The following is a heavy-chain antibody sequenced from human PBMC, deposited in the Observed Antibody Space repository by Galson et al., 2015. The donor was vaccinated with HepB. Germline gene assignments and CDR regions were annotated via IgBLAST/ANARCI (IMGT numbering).Heavy chain of an antibody. Sequence: SLRLSCAASGFTFSSYSMNWVRQAPGKGLEWVSSISSSSSYIYYADSVKGRFTISRDNAKNSLYLQMNSLRAEDTAVYYCARDQTGRIAAAGTRPTHIDYWGQGTLVTVSS. CDR1: GFTFSSYS. J-gene: IGHJ4*02. V-gene: IGHV3-21*01. D-gene: IGHD6-13*01. CDR2: ISSSSSYI. CDR3: ARDQTGRIAAAGTRPTHIDY.